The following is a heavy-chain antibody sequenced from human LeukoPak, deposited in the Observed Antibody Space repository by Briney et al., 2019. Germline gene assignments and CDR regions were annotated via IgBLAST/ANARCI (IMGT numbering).Heavy chain of an antibody. D-gene: IGHD5-12*01. CDR2: INPNSGGT. V-gene: IGHV1-2*02. Sequence: ASVKVSCKASGYTLTGYYMHWVRQAPGQGLEWMGWINPNSGGTNYAQKFQGRVTMTRDTSISTAYMELSRLRSDDTAVYYCARVLGPHGMVATYFDYWGQGTLVTVSS. CDR3: ARVLGPHGMVATYFDY. J-gene: IGHJ4*02. CDR1: GYTLTGYY.